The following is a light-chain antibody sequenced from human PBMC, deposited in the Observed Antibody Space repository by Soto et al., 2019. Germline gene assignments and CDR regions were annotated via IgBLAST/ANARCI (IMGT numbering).Light chain of an antibody. CDR2: DAS. CDR3: QQYENYPLT. J-gene: IGKJ4*01. Sequence: DIQMTQSPSTLSASVGDRVTISCRASQSVGSWLAWYQQKPGKAPKFLIYDASTLASGVPSRFSGSGSGAEFTLTISSLQPDDFATYYCQQYENYPLTFGGGTKVEI. V-gene: IGKV1-5*01. CDR1: QSVGSW.